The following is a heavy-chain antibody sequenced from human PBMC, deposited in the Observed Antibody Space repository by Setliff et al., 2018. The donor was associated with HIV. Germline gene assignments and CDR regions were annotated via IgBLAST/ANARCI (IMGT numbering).Heavy chain of an antibody. CDR3: ARDPYPERGAFDI. CDR1: GGSISSGSYY. V-gene: IGHV4-61*02. Sequence: SETLSLTCTVSGGSISSGSYYWSWIRQPAGKGLEWMGRIYTSGGTNYNPSLKSRVTISVDTSKNQFSLKLSSVTAADTAVYYCARDPYPERGAFDIWGQGTMVTVSS. CDR2: IYTSGGT. J-gene: IGHJ3*02. D-gene: IGHD1-1*01.